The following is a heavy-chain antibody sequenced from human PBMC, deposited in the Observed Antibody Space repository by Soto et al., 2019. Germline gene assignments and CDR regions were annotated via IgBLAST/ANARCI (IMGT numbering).Heavy chain of an antibody. J-gene: IGHJ6*02. CDR3: ARDSGGTTVAFGMDV. V-gene: IGHV1-69*01. CDR2: IIPIFGTA. Sequence: QVQLVQSGAEVKKPGSSVKVSCKASGGTFSSYAISWVRQAPGQGLEWRGGIIPIFGTANYAQKFQGRVTITADESTSTDYMELSSLRSEDTAVYYCARDSGGTTVAFGMDVWGQGTKVTVSS. D-gene: IGHD4-17*01. CDR1: GGTFSSYA.